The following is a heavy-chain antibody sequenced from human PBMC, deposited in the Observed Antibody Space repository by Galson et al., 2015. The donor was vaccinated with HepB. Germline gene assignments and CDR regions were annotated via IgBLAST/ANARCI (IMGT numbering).Heavy chain of an antibody. CDR3: AKSPYTFLSRIDP. CDR1: GFTFSSYG. V-gene: IGHV3-30*18. D-gene: IGHD2-2*02. Sequence: SLRLSCAASGFTFSSYGMHWVRQAPGKGLEWVAVISYDGSNKYYADSVKGRFTISRDNSKDTLYLQMNSLRAEDTAVYYCAKSPYTFLSRIDPWGQGTLVTVSS. J-gene: IGHJ5*02. CDR2: ISYDGSNK.